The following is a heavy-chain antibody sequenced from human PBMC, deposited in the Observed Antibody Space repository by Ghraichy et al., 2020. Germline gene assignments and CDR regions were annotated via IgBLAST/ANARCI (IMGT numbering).Heavy chain of an antibody. Sequence: ASVKVSCKASGYTFKSYNMHWVRQAPGQRLEWMGWINVGNGNTKYSQKLQGRVTITRDTSATTVYMELSRLRSEDTAVYYCARDLPPPGWYTMDPGDYWGQGTLVTVSS. CDR2: INVGNGNT. D-gene: IGHD6-19*01. CDR1: GYTFKSYN. J-gene: IGHJ4*02. V-gene: IGHV1-3*01. CDR3: ARDLPPPGWYTMDPGDY.